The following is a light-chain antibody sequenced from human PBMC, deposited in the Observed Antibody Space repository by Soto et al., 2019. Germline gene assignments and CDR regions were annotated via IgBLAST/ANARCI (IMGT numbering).Light chain of an antibody. J-gene: IGKJ1*01. CDR2: KAS. CDR3: QQYNSYTPT. Sequence: DIQMTQSPSTLSASVGDRDTITCRASQSISVWLAWYQQKAGKAPNLLIYKASRLESGVPSRFSGSGSETEFTLTISGLQPGDSATYYCQQYNSYTPTIGQGTKVDIK. CDR1: QSISVW. V-gene: IGKV1-5*03.